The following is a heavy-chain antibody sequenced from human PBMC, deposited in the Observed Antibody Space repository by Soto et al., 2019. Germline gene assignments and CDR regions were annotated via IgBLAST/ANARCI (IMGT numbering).Heavy chain of an antibody. CDR2: IYPGDSDT. Sequence: GESLKISCKGSGYSFTSYWIGWVRQMPGKGLEWMGIIYPGDSDTRYSPSFQGQVTISADKSISTAYLQWSSLKASDTAMYYCARHVRPDYYYDSSGYYYYFDYWGQGTLVTVSS. CDR3: ARHVRPDYYYDSSGYYYYFDY. J-gene: IGHJ4*02. D-gene: IGHD3-22*01. V-gene: IGHV5-51*01. CDR1: GYSFTSYW.